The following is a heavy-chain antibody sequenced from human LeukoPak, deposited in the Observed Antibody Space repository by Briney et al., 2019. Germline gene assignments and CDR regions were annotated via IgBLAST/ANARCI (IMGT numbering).Heavy chain of an antibody. D-gene: IGHD1-26*01. V-gene: IGHV1-69*05. CDR2: IIPIFGTA. CDR1: GGTFSSYA. CDR3: AREMPLVGATGGYFDY. Sequence: GASVKVSCKASGGTFSSYAISWVRQAPGQGLEWMGGIIPIFGTANYAQKFQGRVTITTDESTSTAYMELSSLRSEDTAVYYCAREMPLVGATGGYFDYWGQGTLVTVSS. J-gene: IGHJ4*02.